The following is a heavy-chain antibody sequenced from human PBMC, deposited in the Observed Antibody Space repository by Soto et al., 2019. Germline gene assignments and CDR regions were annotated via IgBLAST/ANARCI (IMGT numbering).Heavy chain of an antibody. CDR2: IYHSGST. J-gene: IGHJ4*02. V-gene: IGHV4-4*02. D-gene: IGHD1-26*01. CDR1: GGSISSSNW. Sequence: SETLSLTCAVSGGSISSSNWWIWVRQPPGKGLEWIGEIYHSGSTNYNPSLKSRVTISVDKSKNQFSLKLSSVTAADTAVYYCARVLLRGYEVGAPTQIDYWGQGTLVTVSS. CDR3: ARVLLRGYEVGAPTQIDY.